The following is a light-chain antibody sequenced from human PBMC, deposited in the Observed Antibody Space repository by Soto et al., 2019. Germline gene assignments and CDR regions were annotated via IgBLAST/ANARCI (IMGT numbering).Light chain of an antibody. CDR2: AAS. Sequence: DIQLTQSPSSLSASVGDRVTITCRASQSISTYLNWYQQKAGLAPKLLIYAASSLQSGVPSRFSGSGSGTDFTLTISSLQAEDVAVYYCHQYYTTPLTFGGGTKVDIK. CDR3: HQYYTTPLT. V-gene: IGKV1-39*01. CDR1: QSISTY. J-gene: IGKJ4*01.